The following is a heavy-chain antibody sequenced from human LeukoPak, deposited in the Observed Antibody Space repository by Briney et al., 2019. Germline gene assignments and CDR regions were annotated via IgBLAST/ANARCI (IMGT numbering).Heavy chain of an antibody. V-gene: IGHV3-7*01. CDR1: ECTFSSYW. CDR3: ARDYGGSSPFDY. CDR2: IKQNGSEK. J-gene: IGHJ4*02. Sequence: GGSLRLSCAASECTFSSYWMSWVRQAPGKGLKWVANIKQNGSEKYYVDSVKGRFTISRDNAKNSLYLHMNSLRAEDTAVYYCARDYGGSSPFDYWGQGTLVTVSS. D-gene: IGHD4-23*01.